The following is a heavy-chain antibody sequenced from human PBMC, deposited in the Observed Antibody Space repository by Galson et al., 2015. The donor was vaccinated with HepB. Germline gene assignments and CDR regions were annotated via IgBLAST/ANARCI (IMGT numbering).Heavy chain of an antibody. J-gene: IGHJ4*02. CDR1: GFTVSSNY. V-gene: IGHV3-66*01. CDR3: AKSATYSSGWKWVLGPFDY. Sequence: SLRLSCAASGFTVSSNYMSWVRQAPGKGLEWVSVIYSGGSTYYADSVKGRFTISRDNSKNTLYLQMNSLRAEDTAVYYCAKSATYSSGWKWVLGPFDYWGQGTLVTVSS. CDR2: IYSGGST. D-gene: IGHD6-19*01.